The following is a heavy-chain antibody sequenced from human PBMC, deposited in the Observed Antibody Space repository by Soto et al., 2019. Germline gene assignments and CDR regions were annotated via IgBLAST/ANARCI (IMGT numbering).Heavy chain of an antibody. D-gene: IGHD4-4*01. J-gene: IGHJ4*02. Sequence: PETLSLTCTVSGGSISSYYWSWIRQPPGKGLEWIGYFYYSGLTNYNPSLKSRVTISLDTSKNQFSLKLSSVTAADTAVYYCARGRDDYIIGYWGQGTLVTVSS. CDR1: GGSISSYY. CDR3: ARGRDDYIIGY. V-gene: IGHV4-59*08. CDR2: FYYSGLT.